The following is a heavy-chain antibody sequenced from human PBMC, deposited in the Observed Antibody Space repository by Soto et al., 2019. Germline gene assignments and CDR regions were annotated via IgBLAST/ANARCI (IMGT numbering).Heavy chain of an antibody. V-gene: IGHV6-1*01. CDR3: ARAPQDFHSEFDY. Sequence: QVQLQQSGPGLVKPSQTLSLTCAISGDSVSNNRAAWNWIRQSPSRGLEWLGRTYFRSKWLNDYEFSENSRITINTHPSKIHICLQLTNVATAATAAYSCARAPQDFHSEFDYWGQGTLVTVSS. J-gene: IGHJ4*02. D-gene: IGHD4-4*01. CDR1: GDSVSNNRAA. CDR2: TYFRSKWLN.